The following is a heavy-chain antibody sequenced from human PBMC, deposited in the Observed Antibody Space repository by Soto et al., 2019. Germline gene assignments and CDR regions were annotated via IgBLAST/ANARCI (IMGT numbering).Heavy chain of an antibody. V-gene: IGHV3-53*01. CDR1: GFTVSSNY. CDR2: IYSGGST. J-gene: IGHJ4*02. D-gene: IGHD6-19*01. Sequence: EVQLVESGGGLIQPGGSLRLSCAASGFTVSSNYMSWVRQAPGKGLEWVSVIYSGGSTYYADSVKGRFTISRDNSKNTLYLQMNSLRAEDTAVYYCARGGVSIAVAGYYFDYWGQGTLVTVSS. CDR3: ARGGVSIAVAGYYFDY.